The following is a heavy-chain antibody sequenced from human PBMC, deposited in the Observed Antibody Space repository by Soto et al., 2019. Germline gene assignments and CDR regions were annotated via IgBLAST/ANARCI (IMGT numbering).Heavy chain of an antibody. V-gene: IGHV4-30-2*01. CDR2: IYHSGST. CDR3: ARERTGYFIAY. Sequence: SETLSLTCAVSGGSISSGGYSWSWIRQPPGKGLEWIGYIYHSGSTYYNPSLKSRVTISVDRSKNQFSLKLSSVTAADTAVYYCARERTGYFIAYWGQGTLVTVSS. J-gene: IGHJ4*02. D-gene: IGHD3-9*01. CDR1: GGSISSGGYS.